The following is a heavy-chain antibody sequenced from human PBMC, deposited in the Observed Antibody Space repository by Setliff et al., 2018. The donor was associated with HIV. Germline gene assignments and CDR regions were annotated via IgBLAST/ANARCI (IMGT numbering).Heavy chain of an antibody. CDR1: GYTLTEVS. Sequence: ASVKVSCKISGYTLTEVSMHWVRQAPGQGLEWMGWISAYNGNTNYAQTLQGRVTMTRDTSTSTVYMELSSLRAEDTAVYYCARYSSSWYSDYYYMDVWGKGTTVTVSS. D-gene: IGHD6-13*01. CDR3: ARYSSSWYSDYYYMDV. CDR2: ISAYNGNT. J-gene: IGHJ6*03. V-gene: IGHV1-18*01.